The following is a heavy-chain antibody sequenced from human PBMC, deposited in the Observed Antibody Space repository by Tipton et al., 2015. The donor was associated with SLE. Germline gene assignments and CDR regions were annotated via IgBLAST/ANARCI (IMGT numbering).Heavy chain of an antibody. CDR2: INHGGST. J-gene: IGHJ3*02. D-gene: IGHD2-15*01. CDR1: GGSFSGYY. CDR3: ARNRGSGQQAAFEI. V-gene: IGHV4-34*01. Sequence: LRLSCAVYGGSFSGYYWSWIRQPPGKGLEWIGEINHGGSTHYNPSLKSRVIISVDTSKNQLSLKLNSVTAADTTMYYCARNRGSGQQAAFEIWGQGTMVTVSS.